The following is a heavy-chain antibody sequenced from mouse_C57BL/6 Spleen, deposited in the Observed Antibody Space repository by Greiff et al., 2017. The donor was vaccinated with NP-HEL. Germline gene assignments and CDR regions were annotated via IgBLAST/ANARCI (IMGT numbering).Heavy chain of an antibody. CDR3: ARESSYYYGSSYWFAY. CDR1: GYAFSSYW. Sequence: VQLQQSGAELVKPGASVKISCKASGYAFSSYWMNWVKQRPGKGLEWIGQIYPGDGDTNYNGKFKGKATLTADKSSSTAYMQLSSLTSEDSAVYCCARESSYYYGSSYWFAYWGQGTLVTVSA. V-gene: IGHV1-80*01. CDR2: IYPGDGDT. D-gene: IGHD1-1*01. J-gene: IGHJ3*01.